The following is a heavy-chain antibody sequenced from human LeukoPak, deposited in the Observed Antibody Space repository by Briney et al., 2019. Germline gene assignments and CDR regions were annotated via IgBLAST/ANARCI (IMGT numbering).Heavy chain of an antibody. V-gene: IGHV3-23*01. Sequence: PGASLRLSCAASGFTFNIHAMDWVRQAPGKRLEWVSSISGIGISIYYADSVKGRFTNSRDNFKNTVYLQMNRLIAEDTAVYYCAKDMHGYDRPVDYWGRGTQVTVSS. CDR1: GFTFNIHA. CDR3: AKDMHGYDRPVDY. CDR2: ISGIGISI. D-gene: IGHD5-24*01. J-gene: IGHJ4*02.